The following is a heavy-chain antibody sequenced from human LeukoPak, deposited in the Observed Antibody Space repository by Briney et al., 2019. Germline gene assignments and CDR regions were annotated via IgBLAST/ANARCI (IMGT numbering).Heavy chain of an antibody. CDR2: ISGSGGST. CDR3: ASMNSSSWYFPSYYYYGMDV. CDR1: GFTFSSYA. D-gene: IGHD6-13*01. J-gene: IGHJ6*02. Sequence: GGSLRLSCAASGFTFSSYAMSWVRQAPGKGLEWVSAISGSGGSTYYADSVKGRFTISRDNSKNTLYPQMNSLRAEDTAVYYCASMNSSSWYFPSYYYYGMDVWGQGTTVTVSS. V-gene: IGHV3-23*01.